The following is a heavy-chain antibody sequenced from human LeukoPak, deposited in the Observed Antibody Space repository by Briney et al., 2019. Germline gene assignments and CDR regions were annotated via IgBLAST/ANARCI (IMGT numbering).Heavy chain of an antibody. CDR3: AKALGNSAYPAKYRTFDC. V-gene: IGHV3-23*01. J-gene: IGHJ4*02. Sequence: GGSLRLSCAASGFTFSNYVMIWVRQAPGKGLEWVSSAGGTDGTTHYADSVKDRFTISRDNSKTTLYLQMNSPRPEDTAVYYCAKALGNSAYPAKYRTFDCGGQGTLVTVSS. CDR1: GFTFSNYV. D-gene: IGHD5-12*01. CDR2: AGGTDGTT.